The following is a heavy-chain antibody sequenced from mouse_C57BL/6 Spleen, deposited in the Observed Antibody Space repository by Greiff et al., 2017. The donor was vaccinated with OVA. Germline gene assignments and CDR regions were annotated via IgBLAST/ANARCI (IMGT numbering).Heavy chain of an antibody. V-gene: IGHV1-9*01. CDR3: AHYDEGAWFAY. CDR2: SLPGSGST. CDR1: GYTFTGYW. J-gene: IGHJ3*01. Sequence: QVQLQQSGAELMKPGASVKLSCKATGYTFTGYWLEWVKQRPGHGLEWIGESLPGSGSTTYNEKFKGKATFTADTSSTTAYMQLSSLTTEDSAIYYCAHYDEGAWFAYWGQGTLVTVSA. D-gene: IGHD2-4*01.